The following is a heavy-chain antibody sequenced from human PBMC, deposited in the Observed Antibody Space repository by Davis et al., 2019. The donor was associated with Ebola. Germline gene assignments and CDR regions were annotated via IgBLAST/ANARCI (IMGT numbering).Heavy chain of an antibody. V-gene: IGHV1-69*13. CDR3: ARDRADSSSGGYSAY. D-gene: IGHD6-6*01. J-gene: IGHJ4*02. Sequence: SVKVSCKASGGTFSSYAISWVRQAPGQGLEWMGGIIPIFGTANYAQKFQGRVTITADESTSTAYMELSSLRSEDTAVYYCARDRADSSSGGYSAYWGQGTLVTVSS. CDR1: GGTFSSYA. CDR2: IIPIFGTA.